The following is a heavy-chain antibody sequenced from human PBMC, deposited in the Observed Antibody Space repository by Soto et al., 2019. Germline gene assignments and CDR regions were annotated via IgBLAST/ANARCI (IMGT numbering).Heavy chain of an antibody. D-gene: IGHD1-26*01. Sequence: GGSLRLSCAASGFTFSSYWMSWVRQAPGKGLEWVANIQQDGSQKWYVDSVKGRFTISRDNAKNSLYLQMDSLRAEDTAVYYCVRLIGNSWLDFWGQGTLVTVSS. CDR3: VRLIGNSWLDF. CDR1: GFTFSSYW. J-gene: IGHJ5*01. V-gene: IGHV3-7*02. CDR2: IQQDGSQK.